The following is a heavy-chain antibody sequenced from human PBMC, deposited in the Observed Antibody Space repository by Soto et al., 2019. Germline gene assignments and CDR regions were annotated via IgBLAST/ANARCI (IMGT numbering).Heavy chain of an antibody. CDR1: GYSFTTYW. V-gene: IGHV5-10-1*01. Sequence: GESLKISCQGSGYSFTTYWISWVRQMPGKGLEWMGRIDPDDSYTNYSPSFQGHVTISADKSISTAYLQWNSLETSDTAMYYCAGDGGRGYDGNYGDYSFDFWGQGTLVTVSS. CDR2: IDPDDSYT. D-gene: IGHD4-17*01. CDR3: AGDGGRGYDGNYGDYSFDF. J-gene: IGHJ4*02.